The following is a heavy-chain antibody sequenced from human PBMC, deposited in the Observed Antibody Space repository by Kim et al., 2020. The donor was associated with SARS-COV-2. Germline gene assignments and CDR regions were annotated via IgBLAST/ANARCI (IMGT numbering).Heavy chain of an antibody. CDR3: ARVKRGWYGEVNGFDP. CDR2: IYYSGST. Sequence: SETLSLTCTVSGGSISSYYWSWIRQPPGKGLEWIGYIYYSGSTKYNPSLKSRVTISVDKSKNQFSLKLSSVTAADTTAYYCARVKRGWYGEVNGFDPWG. J-gene: IGHJ5*02. V-gene: IGHV4-59*13. CDR1: GGSISSYY. D-gene: IGHD3-10*01.